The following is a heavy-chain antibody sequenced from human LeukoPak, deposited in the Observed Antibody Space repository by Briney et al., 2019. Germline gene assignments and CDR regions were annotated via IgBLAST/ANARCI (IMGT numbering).Heavy chain of an antibody. V-gene: IGHV3-74*01. CDR2: INSDGSST. CDR1: GFNYSSYT. D-gene: IGHD6-19*01. CDR3: ATLAGTGKNDY. Sequence: GGSLRLSCAASGFNYSSYTMNWVRQAPGKGLVWVSRINSDGSSTSYADSVKGRFTISRDNAKNTLYLQMNSLRAEDTAVYYCATLAGTGKNDYWGQGTLVTVSS. J-gene: IGHJ4*02.